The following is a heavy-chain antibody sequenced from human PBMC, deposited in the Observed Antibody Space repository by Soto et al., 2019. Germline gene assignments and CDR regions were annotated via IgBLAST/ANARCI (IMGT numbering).Heavy chain of an antibody. CDR1: GFTFSSYA. V-gene: IGHV3-23*01. D-gene: IGHD2-2*01. Sequence: EVQLLESGGGLLQPGGSLRLSCAASGFTFSSYAMNWVRQAPGKGLEWVSTISDSGGSTYYADSVKGRFTISRDNSKNTLYLQMNSLRAEDTAVYYCAKWSNTPAAMKSPFDYWGQGTLVTVSS. CDR3: AKWSNTPAAMKSPFDY. J-gene: IGHJ4*02. CDR2: ISDSGGST.